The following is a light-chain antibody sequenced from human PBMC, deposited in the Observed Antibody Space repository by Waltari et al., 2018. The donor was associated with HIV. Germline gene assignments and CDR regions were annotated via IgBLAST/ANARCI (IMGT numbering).Light chain of an antibody. Sequence: QSALTQPPSASGSLGQSVTISCTGSSSDIGAYDSVSWFQQHPRSAPKLLLYEVTRRPATVSVRFPGSRSGSTAFLTVAGLQPDDEATYFCSSYGDSLRVLFGGGTNVTVL. CDR3: SSYGDSLRVL. V-gene: IGLV2-8*01. CDR1: SSDIGAYDS. J-gene: IGLJ3*02. CDR2: EVT.